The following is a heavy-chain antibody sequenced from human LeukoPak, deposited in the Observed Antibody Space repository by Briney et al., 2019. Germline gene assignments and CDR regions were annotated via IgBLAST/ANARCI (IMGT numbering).Heavy chain of an antibody. J-gene: IGHJ5*02. V-gene: IGHV4-4*07. CDR2: IYTSGIT. D-gene: IGHD3-10*01. Sequence: SETLSLTCTVSGGSISSYYWSWIRQPAGQGLEWIGRIYTSGITNYNPSLKSRVTMSVDTSKNQFSLKLSSVTAADTAVYYCARDKGGFLYFGEYDPWGQGTLVTVSS. CDR3: ARDKGGFLYFGEYDP. CDR1: GGSISSYY.